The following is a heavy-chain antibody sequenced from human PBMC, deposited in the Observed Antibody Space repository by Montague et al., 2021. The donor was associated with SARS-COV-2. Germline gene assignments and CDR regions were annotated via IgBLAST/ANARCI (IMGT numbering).Heavy chain of an antibody. D-gene: IGHD5-18*01. Sequence: PALVKPTQTLTLTCTFSGFSLSTSGVGVGWIRQPPGKALEWLALIYWDDDKRYSPSLKSRLTITKDTSKNQVVLTMTNMDPVDTATYYCAYKSAMFTASYSDYWGQGTLVTVSS. CDR2: IYWDDDK. V-gene: IGHV2-5*02. CDR1: GFSLSTSGVG. J-gene: IGHJ4*02. CDR3: AYKSAMFTASYSDY.